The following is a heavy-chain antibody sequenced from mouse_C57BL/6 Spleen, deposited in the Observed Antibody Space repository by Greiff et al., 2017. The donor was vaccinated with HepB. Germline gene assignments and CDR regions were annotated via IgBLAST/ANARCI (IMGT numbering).Heavy chain of an antibody. Sequence: EVQLVESGPGLVKPSQSLSLTCSVTGYSITSGYYWNWIRQFPGNKLEWMGYISYDGSNNYNPSLKNRISITRDTSKNQFFLKLNSVTTEDTATYYCARGGVGYFDVWGTGTTVTVSS. CDR1: GYSITSGYY. CDR2: ISYDGSN. J-gene: IGHJ1*03. V-gene: IGHV3-6*01. CDR3: ARGGVGYFDV.